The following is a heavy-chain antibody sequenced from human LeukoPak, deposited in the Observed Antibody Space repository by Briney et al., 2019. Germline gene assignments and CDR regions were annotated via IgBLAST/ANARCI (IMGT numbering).Heavy chain of an antibody. V-gene: IGHV3-23*01. CDR3: AKRVGSYGLFDY. J-gene: IGHJ4*02. D-gene: IGHD5-18*01. CDR1: GFTFSSYG. CDR2: ITGSDT. Sequence: GGSLRLSCAASGFTFSSYGMGWVRQAQGKGLGWVSAITGSDTYYADSVRGRFTISRDNSKNTLYLQMNSLRAEDTAVYYCAKRVGSYGLFDYWGQGTLVTVSS.